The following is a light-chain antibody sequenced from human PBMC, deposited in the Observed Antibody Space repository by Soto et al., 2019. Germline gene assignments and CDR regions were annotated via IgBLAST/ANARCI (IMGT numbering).Light chain of an antibody. CDR3: QQYGGSPPYT. Sequence: EIVLTQSPGTLSLSPGERATLSCRASQSVSSIYLAWYQQKPGQAPRLHIYRASSRATGIPDRFSGSGSGTDFTLTISRLEPEDFAVYYCQQYGGSPPYTFGQGTKLEI. J-gene: IGKJ2*01. CDR2: RAS. CDR1: QSVSSIY. V-gene: IGKV3-20*01.